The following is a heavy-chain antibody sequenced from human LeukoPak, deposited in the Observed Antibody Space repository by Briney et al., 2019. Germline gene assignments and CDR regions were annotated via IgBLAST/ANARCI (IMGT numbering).Heavy chain of an antibody. CDR2: IYYSGST. D-gene: IGHD6-13*01. CDR1: GGSISSYY. CDR3: ARRPGIYSSTPWYFDL. J-gene: IGHJ2*01. Sequence: PSETLSLTCTVSGGSISSYYWSWIRQPPGKGLEWIGYIYYSGSTNYNPSLKSRVTISVDTSKNQFSLKLSSVTAADTAVYYCARRPGIYSSTPWYFDLWGRGTLVTVSS. V-gene: IGHV4-59*08.